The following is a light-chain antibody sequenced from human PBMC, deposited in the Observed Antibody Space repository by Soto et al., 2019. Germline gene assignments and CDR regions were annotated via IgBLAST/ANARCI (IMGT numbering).Light chain of an antibody. V-gene: IGKV1-39*01. CDR1: QYISNY. Sequence: DIKMTQSPSSLSASVGDRVTITCRASQYISNYLNWYQQKSGTAPKLLIHTASTLQSGVPSRFSGRGSGPDFTRTISSVQPDDFAIYFCQQSYSTPPTFGQGTTLEIK. J-gene: IGKJ2*01. CDR3: QQSYSTPPT. CDR2: TAS.